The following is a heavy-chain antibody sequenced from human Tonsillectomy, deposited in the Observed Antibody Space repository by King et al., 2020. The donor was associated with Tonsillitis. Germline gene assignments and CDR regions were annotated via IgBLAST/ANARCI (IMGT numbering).Heavy chain of an antibody. Sequence: VQLVESGGGVVQPGRSLRLSCAASGFTFSSYVIHWVRRAPGKGLEWVALISYDGSDKYYADSVKGRFTISRDNSKNTLFLQMNSLRDEDTALYYCAKASDNCSFDQWGQGTLVTVSS. J-gene: IGHJ4*02. CDR2: ISYDGSDK. CDR3: AKASDNCSFDQ. D-gene: IGHD1-1*01. V-gene: IGHV3-30*18. CDR1: GFTFSSYV.